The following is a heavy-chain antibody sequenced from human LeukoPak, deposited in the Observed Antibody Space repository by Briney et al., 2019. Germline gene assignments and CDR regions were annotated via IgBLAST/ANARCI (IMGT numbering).Heavy chain of an antibody. D-gene: IGHD3-10*01. CDR1: GYTFTGYY. J-gene: IGHJ3*02. V-gene: IGHV1-2*06. CDR2: INPNSGGT. CDR3: ARDWVWFGDIKIRDAFDI. Sequence: ASVKVSCKASGYTFTGYYMHWVRQAPGQGLEWMGRINPNSGGTNYAQKFQGRVTMTRDTSISTAYMELSRLRSDDTAVYYCARDWVWFGDIKIRDAFDIWGQGTMVTVSP.